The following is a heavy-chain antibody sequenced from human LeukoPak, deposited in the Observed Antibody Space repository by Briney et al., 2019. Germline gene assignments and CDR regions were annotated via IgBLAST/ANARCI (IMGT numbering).Heavy chain of an antibody. Sequence: PSETLSLTCAVYGGSFSGYYWSWIRQPPGKGLEWIGEINHSGNTNYNPSLKSRVTISLDTSKNQFSLKLTSVTAADTAVYYCAREKYGGNYFDYWGQGTLVTVSS. J-gene: IGHJ4*02. CDR3: AREKYGGNYFDY. D-gene: IGHD4-23*01. CDR2: INHSGNT. V-gene: IGHV4-34*01. CDR1: GGSFSGYY.